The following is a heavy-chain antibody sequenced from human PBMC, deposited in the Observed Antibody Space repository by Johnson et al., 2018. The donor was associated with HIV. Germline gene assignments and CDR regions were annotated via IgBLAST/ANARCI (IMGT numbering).Heavy chain of an antibody. V-gene: IGHV3-30-3*01. CDR2: ISYDGSNK. D-gene: IGHD3-10*01. Sequence: QVQLVESGGGVVQPGRSLRLSCAASGFTFSSYAMHWVRQAPGKGLEWVAVISYDGSNKYYADSVKGRFTISRDNSKNTLYLQMNSLRAEDTAVYYCASTGSGSDDAFDIWGQVTMVTVSS. CDR1: GFTFSSYA. CDR3: ASTGSGSDDAFDI. J-gene: IGHJ3*02.